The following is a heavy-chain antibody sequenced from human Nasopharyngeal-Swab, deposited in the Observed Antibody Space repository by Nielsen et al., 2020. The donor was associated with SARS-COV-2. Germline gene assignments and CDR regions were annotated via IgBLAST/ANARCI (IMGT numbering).Heavy chain of an antibody. CDR3: ARDDYGDYGYFGH. CDR1: GYTLTGYY. D-gene: IGHD4-17*01. J-gene: IGHJ4*02. CDR2: INPHSRGT. Sequence: PSVKVSCKASGYTLTGYYMHWVRQAPGQGLEWMGWINPHSRGTKYAQKFQGRVTMTSDTSINTAYMELRRLRSDDTAVYYCARDDYGDYGYFGHWGQGTLVTVSS. V-gene: IGHV1-2*02.